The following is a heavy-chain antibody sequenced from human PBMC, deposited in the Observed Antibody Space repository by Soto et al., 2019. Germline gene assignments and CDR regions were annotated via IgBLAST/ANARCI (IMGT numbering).Heavy chain of an antibody. CDR2: ISSSGGTT. Sequence: EVQLLESGGGLVQPGGSLRLSCAASGFTFSSYAMSWVRQAPGKGLEWVSGISSSGGTTSYADSVKGRFTISRDTSKNTLYLERNSLRAEDTAVYYCATHGGHYYYYYGVDVWGQGTTVTVSS. V-gene: IGHV3-23*01. D-gene: IGHD3-16*01. J-gene: IGHJ6*01. CDR3: ATHGGHYYYYYGVDV. CDR1: GFTFSSYA.